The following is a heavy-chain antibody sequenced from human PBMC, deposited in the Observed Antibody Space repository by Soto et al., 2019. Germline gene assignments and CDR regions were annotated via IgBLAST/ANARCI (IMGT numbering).Heavy chain of an antibody. D-gene: IGHD6-13*01. V-gene: IGHV4-39*01. CDR1: GGSISSSSYY. J-gene: IGHJ6*02. CDR3: ARSAAAGTSAYYYYGMDV. Sequence: SETLSLTCTVSGGSISSSSYYWGWTRHPPGKGLEWIGSIYYSGSTYYNSSLKSRVTISVDTSKNQFSLKLSSVTAADTAVYYCARSAAAGTSAYYYYGMDVWGQGTTVTVSS. CDR2: IYYSGST.